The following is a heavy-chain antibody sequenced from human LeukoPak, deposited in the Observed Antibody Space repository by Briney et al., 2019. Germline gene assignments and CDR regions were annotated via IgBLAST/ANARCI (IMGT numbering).Heavy chain of an antibody. J-gene: IGHJ3*02. CDR1: GFTFSDYY. V-gene: IGHV3-11*01. Sequence: GESLRLSCAASGFTFSDYYMSWIRQAPGKGLEWVSYISYSGSTIHYADSVKGRFTISRDNAKNSLYLQMNSLRAEDTAVYYCARDRDEDLGAQRGAFDIWGQGTMNAVSS. CDR3: ARDRDEDLGAQRGAFDI. D-gene: IGHD1-26*01. CDR2: ISYSGSTI.